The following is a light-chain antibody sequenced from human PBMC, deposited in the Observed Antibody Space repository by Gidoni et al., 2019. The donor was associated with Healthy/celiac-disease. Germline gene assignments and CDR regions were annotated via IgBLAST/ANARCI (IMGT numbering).Light chain of an antibody. CDR2: DAS. J-gene: IGKJ4*02. CDR3: QQSSNWPST. CDR1: QSVSSY. Sequence: EIVLPQSPATLSLSPGERATLSCRASQSVSSYLAWYQQKPGQAPRLLIYDASNRATGIPARFSGSGSGTDFTLTISSLEPEDFAVYYCQQSSNWPSTFGGGTKVEIK. V-gene: IGKV3-11*01.